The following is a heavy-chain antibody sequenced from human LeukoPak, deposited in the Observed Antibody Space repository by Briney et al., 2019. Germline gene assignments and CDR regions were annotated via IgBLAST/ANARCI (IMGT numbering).Heavy chain of an antibody. D-gene: IGHD6-13*01. Sequence: SETLTLTCTASGGSISSYYWSWIRQPPGKGLEWIGSIYYSGSTNYNPSLKSRVTISVDTSKNQFSLKLSSVTAADTAVYYCARRIAAAGHYYYYYMDVWGKGTTVTVSS. J-gene: IGHJ6*03. CDR3: ARRIAAAGHYYYYYMDV. CDR1: GGSISSYY. V-gene: IGHV4-59*08. CDR2: IYYSGST.